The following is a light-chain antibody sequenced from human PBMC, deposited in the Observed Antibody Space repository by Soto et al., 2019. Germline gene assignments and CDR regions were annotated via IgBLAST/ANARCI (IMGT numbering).Light chain of an antibody. CDR1: QSITNY. CDR3: QQSNSSPPT. CDR2: AAS. V-gene: IGKV1-39*01. J-gene: IGKJ4*01. Sequence: DIHMTQSPSALSASLGDRVTITCRASQSITNYLNWYQHKPGQAPNLLIYAASTLQAGVPSRFRGSGSGTDFTLTISSLQPEDFATYFCQQSNSSPPTFGGGTKVDIK.